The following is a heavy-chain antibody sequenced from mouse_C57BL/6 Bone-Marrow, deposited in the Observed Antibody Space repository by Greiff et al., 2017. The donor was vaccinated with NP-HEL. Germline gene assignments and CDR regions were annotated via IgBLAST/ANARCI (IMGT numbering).Heavy chain of an antibody. CDR1: GFTFSDYG. Sequence: EVQLVESGGGLVKPGGSLKLSCAASGFTFSDYGMHWVRQAPEKGLEWVAYISSGSSTIYYADTVKGRFTISRDNAKNTLFLQMTSLRSEDTAMYYCARICPYDYDWYFDVWGTGTTVTVSS. J-gene: IGHJ1*03. CDR2: ISSGSSTI. V-gene: IGHV5-17*01. CDR3: ARICPYDYDWYFDV. D-gene: IGHD2-4*01.